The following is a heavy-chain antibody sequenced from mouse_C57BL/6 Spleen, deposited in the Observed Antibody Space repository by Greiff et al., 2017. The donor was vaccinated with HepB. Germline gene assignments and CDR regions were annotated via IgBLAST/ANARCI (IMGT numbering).Heavy chain of an antibody. J-gene: IGHJ3*01. D-gene: IGHD1-1*01. V-gene: IGHV14-4*01. Sequence: VQLQQSGAELVRPGASVKLSCTASGFNIKDDYMHWVKQRPEQGLEWIGWIDPENGDTEYASKFQGKATITADTSSNTAYLQLSSLTSEDTAVYYCTHYGSSPFAYWGQGTLVTVSA. CDR1: GFNIKDDY. CDR3: THYGSSPFAY. CDR2: IDPENGDT.